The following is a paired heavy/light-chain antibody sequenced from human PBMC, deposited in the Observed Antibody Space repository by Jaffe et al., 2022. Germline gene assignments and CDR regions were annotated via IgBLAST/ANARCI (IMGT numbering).Heavy chain of an antibody. Sequence: QVQLVQSGAEVKKPGSSVKVSCKASGGTFSSYAISWVRQAPGQGLEWMGGIIPIFGTANYAQKFQGRVTITADESTSTAYMELSSLRSEDTAVYYCASRAGGYCSGGSCYDAQENHYYYYYMDVWGKGTTVTVSS. D-gene: IGHD2-15*01. CDR1: GGTFSSYA. V-gene: IGHV1-69*01. CDR2: IIPIFGTA. CDR3: ASRAGGYCSGGSCYDAQENHYYYYYMDV. J-gene: IGHJ6*03.
Light chain of an antibody. J-gene: IGKJ2*01. Sequence: DIVMTQSPDSLAVSLGERATINCKSSQSVLYSSNNKNYLAWYQQKPGQPPKLLIYWASTRESGVPDRFSGSGSGTDFTLTISSLQAEDVAVYYCQQYYSTSPTFGQGTKLEIK. CDR2: WAS. CDR3: QQYYSTSPT. CDR1: QSVLYSSNNKNY. V-gene: IGKV4-1*01.